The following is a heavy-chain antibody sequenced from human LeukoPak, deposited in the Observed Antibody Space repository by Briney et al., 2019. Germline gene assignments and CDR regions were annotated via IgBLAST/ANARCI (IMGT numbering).Heavy chain of an antibody. D-gene: IGHD3-10*02. CDR3: AELGITMIGGV. CDR1: GFTLSSYE. Sequence: PGGSLRLSCAASGFTLSSYEMNWARQARGGGLEWGSYIISSGITIYSADSVNGRFTISRDNAKNSLYLQMNSLRAEDTAVYYCAELGITMIGGVWGKGTTVTISS. V-gene: IGHV3-48*03. CDR2: IISSGITI. J-gene: IGHJ6*04.